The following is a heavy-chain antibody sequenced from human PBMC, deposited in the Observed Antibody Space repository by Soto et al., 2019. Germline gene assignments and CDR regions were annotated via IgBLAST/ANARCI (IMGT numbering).Heavy chain of an antibody. CDR3: AKSGPDYFDY. V-gene: IGHV3-23*01. CDR1: GFTFSSYG. CDR2: IGRSGTTT. J-gene: IGHJ4*02. Sequence: ESGGNLVQPGGSLRLSCAASGFTFSSYGMSWVRQAPGKGLEWVSTIGRSGTTTYYADSVEGRFTISRDNSKNTLSLQMNSLRAEDTAVYYCAKSGPDYFDYWGQGTLVTVSS.